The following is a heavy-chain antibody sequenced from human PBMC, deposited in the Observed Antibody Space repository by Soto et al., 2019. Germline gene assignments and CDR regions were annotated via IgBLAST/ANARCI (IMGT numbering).Heavy chain of an antibody. Sequence: GGSLRLSCAASGFTFSSYSMNWVRQAPGKVLEWVSSISGNSNYMYYADSVKGRFTISRDNAKNSLYLQMNSLRAEDTAVYYCAREMIGSGSYDYWGQGILVTVSS. CDR3: AREMIGSGSYDY. CDR2: ISGNSNYM. D-gene: IGHD3-10*01. V-gene: IGHV3-21*01. J-gene: IGHJ4*02. CDR1: GFTFSSYS.